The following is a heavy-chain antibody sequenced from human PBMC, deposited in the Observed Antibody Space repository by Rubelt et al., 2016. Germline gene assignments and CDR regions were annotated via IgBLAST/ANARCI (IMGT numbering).Heavy chain of an antibody. D-gene: IGHD1-7*01. CDR2: VRFDGTRT. V-gene: IGHV3-30*02. CDR3: AKNSRRELPVDP. Sequence: QAPGKGLEWVAVVRFDGTRTYYADSARGRFTMSRDNSRSTLYLQMNSLRAEDTAVYYCAKNSRRELPVDPWGQGTLVTVSS. J-gene: IGHJ5*02.